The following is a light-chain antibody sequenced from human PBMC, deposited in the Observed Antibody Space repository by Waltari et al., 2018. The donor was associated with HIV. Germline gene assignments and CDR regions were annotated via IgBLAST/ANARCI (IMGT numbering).Light chain of an antibody. Sequence: QSALTQPASVSGSPGQSITISCTGTSYDIGRSNSVSWYHQPPGTAPKLILYDVHHRPSGISDRFSGSKSGNTASLTISGLQAEDEGQYYCSSFTGSITVIFGGGTKLTVL. CDR1: SYDIGRSNS. J-gene: IGLJ2*01. V-gene: IGLV2-14*01. CDR2: DVH. CDR3: SSFTGSITVI.